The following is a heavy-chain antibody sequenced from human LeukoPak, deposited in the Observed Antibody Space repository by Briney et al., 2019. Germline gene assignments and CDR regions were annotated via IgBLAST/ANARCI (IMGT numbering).Heavy chain of an antibody. V-gene: IGHV3-21*01. CDR2: ISSSSSYI. D-gene: IGHD1-26*01. CDR1: GFTLSSYS. J-gene: IGHJ3*02. Sequence: GGSLRLSCAASGFTLSSYSMNWVRQAPGKGLEWVSSISSSSSYIYYADSVKGRFTISRDNAKNSLYLQMNSLRAEDTAVYYCARESGSYYVGGAFDIWGQGTMVTVSS. CDR3: ARESGSYYVGGAFDI.